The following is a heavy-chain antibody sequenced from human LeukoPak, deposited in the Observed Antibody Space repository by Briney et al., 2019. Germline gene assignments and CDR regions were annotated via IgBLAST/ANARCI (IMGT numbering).Heavy chain of an antibody. CDR1: GGSFSGYY. J-gene: IGHJ4*02. V-gene: IGHV4-34*01. D-gene: IGHD3-3*01. CDR3: ARGRGYVLRFLEWLCYFGY. CDR2: INHSGST. Sequence: SERLSLTCAVYGGSFSGYYWSWISQHPGKWLEWIREINHSGSTNYSPSLKSRVTISVDTSKNQFSLKLSSVTAADTAVYYCARGRGYVLRFLEWLCYFGYWGQGTLVTVSS.